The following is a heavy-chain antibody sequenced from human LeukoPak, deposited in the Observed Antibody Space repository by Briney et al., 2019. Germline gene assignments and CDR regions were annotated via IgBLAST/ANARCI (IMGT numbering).Heavy chain of an antibody. V-gene: IGHV3-23*01. D-gene: IGHD3-22*01. Sequence: GGSLSLSCAVSGITLSNYGMSWARKPPGKGLEWVACMSGSGGGKNYAHSVKGRFTVSRDNSKHTLYLQMKSLRAEDTAVYFCAKRGVVIRVILVGFYKEAYYFDSWGQGALVTVSS. CDR2: MSGSGGGK. J-gene: IGHJ4*02. CDR1: GITLSNYG. CDR3: AKRGVVIRVILVGFYKEAYYFDS.